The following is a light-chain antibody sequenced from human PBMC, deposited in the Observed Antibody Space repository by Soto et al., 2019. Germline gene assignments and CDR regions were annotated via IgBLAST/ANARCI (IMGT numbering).Light chain of an antibody. J-gene: IGLJ3*02. CDR3: AAWDDSLNGWV. CDR1: SANIGSNP. V-gene: IGLV1-44*01. Sequence: QSVLTQPPSASGTPGQRVTISCSGSSANIGSNPVNWYQQLPGTAPKLLIYSNNQRPSGVPDRFSGSKSGTSDSLAIIGLQAEDEADYYCAAWDDSLNGWVFGGGTKLTVL. CDR2: SNN.